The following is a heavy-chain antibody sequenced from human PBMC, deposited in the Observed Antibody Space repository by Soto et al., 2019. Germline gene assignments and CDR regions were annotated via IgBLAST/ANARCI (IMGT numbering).Heavy chain of an antibody. V-gene: IGHV3-7*03. CDR1: GFTLSAYW. CDR3: ARDVSPGSSSLYLDAFDI. J-gene: IGHJ3*02. CDR2: INRDGSKK. Sequence: EVQLEESGGDLVQPGGSLRLSCAASGFTLSAYWMTWVRQAPGKGLEWVANINRDGSKKSYLDSVRGRFTIARDNVGNSLYLQMDSLRADHPALYYCARDVSPGSSSLYLDAFDIWGQGTMVTVSS. D-gene: IGHD6-13*01.